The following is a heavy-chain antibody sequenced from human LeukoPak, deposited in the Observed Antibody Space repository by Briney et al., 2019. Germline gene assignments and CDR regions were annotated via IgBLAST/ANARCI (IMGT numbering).Heavy chain of an antibody. Sequence: PGGSLRLSCAVSGFTFSSYSMNWVRQAPGKGLEWIGYIYYSGSTNYNPSLKSRVTISVDTSKNQFSLKLSSVTAADTAVYYCARHWIGPLDVWGQGTTVTVSS. V-gene: IGHV4-59*08. CDR1: GFTFSSYS. J-gene: IGHJ6*02. CDR2: IYYSGST. CDR3: ARHWIGPLDV. D-gene: IGHD1-1*01.